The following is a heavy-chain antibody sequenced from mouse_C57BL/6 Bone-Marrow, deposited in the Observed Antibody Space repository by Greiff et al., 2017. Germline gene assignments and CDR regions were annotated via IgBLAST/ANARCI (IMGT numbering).Heavy chain of an antibody. V-gene: IGHV1-53*01. D-gene: IGHD1-1*01. CDR1: GYTFTSYW. CDR3: ARGETVVADYYAMDY. Sequence: QVQLQQPGTELVKPGASVKLSCKASGYTFTSYWMHRVKQRPGQGLEWIGNINPSNGGTNYNEKFKSKATLTVDKSSSTAYMQLSSLTSEDSAVYYGARGETVVADYYAMDYWGQGTSVTVSS. J-gene: IGHJ4*01. CDR2: INPSNGGT.